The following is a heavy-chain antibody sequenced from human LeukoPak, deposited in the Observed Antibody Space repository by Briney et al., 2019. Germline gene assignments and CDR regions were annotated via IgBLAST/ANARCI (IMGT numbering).Heavy chain of an antibody. J-gene: IGHJ3*01. CDR1: GYTFTAYY. D-gene: IGHD6-6*01. CDR2: INPNSGAT. Sequence: ASVKVSCKASGYTFTAYYIHWVQQAPGQGLEWKGRINPNSGATNYAPKFQGRVTMTRDTSINTAYMELSRLRSDDTAFYYCARESSSADAYDFWGHGTMVTVSS. V-gene: IGHV1-2*06. CDR3: ARESSSADAYDF.